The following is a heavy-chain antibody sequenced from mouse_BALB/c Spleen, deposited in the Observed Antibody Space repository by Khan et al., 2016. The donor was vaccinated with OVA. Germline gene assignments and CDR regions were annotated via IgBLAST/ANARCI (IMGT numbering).Heavy chain of an antibody. V-gene: IGHV5-6-5*01. CDR3: ARDYWFAY. CDR1: GFTFSNYA. J-gene: IGHJ3*01. Sequence: EVELVESGGGLVKPGGSLKLSCAASGFTFSNYAMSWVRQSPEKRLEWVASISSGDSTYYLDSVKGRFTISRDNARNILYLQMSSLRPEDTAMYYCARDYWFAYWGQGTLVTVSA. CDR2: ISSGDST.